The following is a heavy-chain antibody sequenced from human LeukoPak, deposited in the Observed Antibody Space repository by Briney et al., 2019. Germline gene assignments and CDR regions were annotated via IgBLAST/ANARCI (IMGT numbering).Heavy chain of an antibody. J-gene: IGHJ5*02. CDR2: IYTSGST. CDR1: GGSISSGSYY. D-gene: IGHD2-8*01. Sequence: PSETLSLTCTVSGGSISSGSYYWSWIRQPAGKGLEWIGRIYTSGSTNYNPSLKSRVTISVDTSKNQFSLKLSSVTATDTAVYYCATMVRIGTRGNWFDPWGQGTLVTVSS. V-gene: IGHV4-61*02. CDR3: ATMVRIGTRGNWFDP.